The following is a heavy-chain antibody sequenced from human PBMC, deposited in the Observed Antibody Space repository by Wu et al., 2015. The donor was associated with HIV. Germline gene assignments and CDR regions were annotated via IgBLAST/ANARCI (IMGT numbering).Heavy chain of an antibody. J-gene: IGHJ6*02. Sequence: HVQLVQSGTEVKKPGSSVKVSCKAFGGNPGGTFSSHPFSWVRQAPGQGLQWMGGIIPNNGGTNYAQKFQGRVTMTRDTSISTAYMELSRLRSDDTAVYYCASPMTTVTAFSYYGMDVWGQGTTVTVSS. V-gene: IGHV1-2*02. CDR1: GGTFSSHP. CDR3: ASPMTTVTAFSYYGMDV. CDR2: IIPNNGGT. D-gene: IGHD4-17*01.